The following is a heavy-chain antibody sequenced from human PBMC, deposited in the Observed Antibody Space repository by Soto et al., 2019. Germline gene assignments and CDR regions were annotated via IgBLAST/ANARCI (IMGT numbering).Heavy chain of an antibody. V-gene: IGHV3-23*01. J-gene: IGHJ4*02. D-gene: IGHD4-17*01. CDR2: ISGSAGNT. CDR3: AKGTTVTPYYFDY. CDR1: GFTFSSHA. Sequence: EAQLLESGGGLVQPGGSLRLSCAASGFTFSSHAMSWVRQAPGKGLEWVSSISGSAGNTYYADSVKGRFTISRDNSKNTLYLQTNSLRAEDTAVYYCAKGTTVTPYYFDYWGQGTLVTVSS.